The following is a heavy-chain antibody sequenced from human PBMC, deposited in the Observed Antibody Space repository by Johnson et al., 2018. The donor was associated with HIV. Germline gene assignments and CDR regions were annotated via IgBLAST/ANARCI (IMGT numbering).Heavy chain of an antibody. CDR1: GYTFTSYW. CDR2: IDPSDSYT. Sequence: QVQLQQPGAELVRPGYSVKLSCKASGYTFTSYWMQWVKQRPGQGLEWIGEIDPSDSYTNYNQKFKGKATLTVDKSSSTAYMQLSSLTSEDSAVYYCARGGNYGFAYWGQGTLVTVS. CDR3: ARGGNYGFAY. J-gene: IGHJ4*03. D-gene: IGHD4-11*01. V-gene: IGHV1-46*01.